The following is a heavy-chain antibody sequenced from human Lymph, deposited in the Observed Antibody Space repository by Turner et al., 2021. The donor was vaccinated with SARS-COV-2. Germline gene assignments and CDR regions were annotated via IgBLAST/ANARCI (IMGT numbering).Heavy chain of an antibody. Sequence: EVQLLESGGGLVQPGGSLTLPCEATGSTFNNTAMSWVRQAPWKWLEWVSTISGSGGSTYYAYSVKGRFIISRDNSKNTLYLQMNRLRAEDTAVYYCANLYPTVSWEFPYGMDVWSQGTTVTVSS. J-gene: IGHJ6*02. V-gene: IGHV3-23*01. CDR2: ISGSGGST. CDR1: GSTFNNTA. CDR3: ANLYPTVSWEFPYGMDV. D-gene: IGHD3-16*01.